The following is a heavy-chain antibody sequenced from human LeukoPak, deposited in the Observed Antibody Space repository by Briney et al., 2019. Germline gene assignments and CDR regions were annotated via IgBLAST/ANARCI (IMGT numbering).Heavy chain of an antibody. D-gene: IGHD5-12*01. CDR2: TYYRSKWYN. V-gene: IGHV6-1*01. Sequence: SQTLSLTCAISGDSVSSNSAAWNWIRQSPSRGLEWLGRTYYRSKWYNDYAVSMKSRITINPDTSKDQFSLQLNSVTPEDTAIYYCARDVAKSGYGDYWGRGTLVTVSS. J-gene: IGHJ4*02. CDR1: GDSVSSNSAA. CDR3: ARDVAKSGYGDY.